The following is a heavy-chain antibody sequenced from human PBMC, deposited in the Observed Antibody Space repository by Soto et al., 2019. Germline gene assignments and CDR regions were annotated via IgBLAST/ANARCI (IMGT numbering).Heavy chain of an antibody. CDR3: ATSRDTTGYFDH. CDR2: IIPLSGTS. Sequence: QVQLVPSGAEVRKPGSSVKVSCKASGGTFSSSGINWVRQAPGQGLEWIGGIIPLSGTSSHAQKFQGRVTITADESTGKVNMGLGSLTSDDTAVYYCATSRDTTGYFDHWGQGTLVTVSS. V-gene: IGHV1-69*01. J-gene: IGHJ4*02. D-gene: IGHD1-1*01. CDR1: GGTFSSSG.